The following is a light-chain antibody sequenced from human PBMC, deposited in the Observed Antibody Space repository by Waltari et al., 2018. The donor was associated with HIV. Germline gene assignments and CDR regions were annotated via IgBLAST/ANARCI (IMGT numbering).Light chain of an antibody. CDR2: EVT. V-gene: IGLV2-23*02. Sequence: QPALTQPASVSGSPGQAITIPCTGTRSDVGGYNLVSWYQQHPGKAPKLIIYEVTKRPSGVSNRFSASKSGNTASLTISGLQAEDEAHYHCCSYAGSSTLVFGGGTNVIVL. CDR1: RSDVGGYNL. CDR3: CSYAGSSTLV. J-gene: IGLJ3*02.